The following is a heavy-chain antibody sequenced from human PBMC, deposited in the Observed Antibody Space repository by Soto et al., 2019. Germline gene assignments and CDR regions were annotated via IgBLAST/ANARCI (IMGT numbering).Heavy chain of an antibody. Sequence: LRLSCAASGFTFDDYAMHWVRQAPGKGLEWVSLISWDGGSTYYADSVKGRFTISRDNSKNSLYLQMNSLRAEDTALYYCAKDSLRREYYYYGMDVWGQGTTVTVSS. CDR1: GFTFDDYA. CDR3: AKDSLRREYYYYGMDV. CDR2: ISWDGGST. D-gene: IGHD1-26*01. V-gene: IGHV3-43D*04. J-gene: IGHJ6*02.